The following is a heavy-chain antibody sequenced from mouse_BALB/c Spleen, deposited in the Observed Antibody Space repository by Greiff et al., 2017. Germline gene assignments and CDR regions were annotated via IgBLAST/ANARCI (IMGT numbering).Heavy chain of an antibody. D-gene: IGHD2-14*01. J-gene: IGHJ3*01. CDR3: ARGDYRYDEFAY. CDR2: IYPGDGDT. Sequence: QVQLQQSGPELVKPGASVKISCKASGYAFSSSWMNWVKQRPGQGLEWIGRIYPGDGDTNYNGKFKGKATLTADKSSSTAYMQLSSLTSVDSAVYFCARGDYRYDEFAYWGQGTLVTVSA. CDR1: GYAFSSSW. V-gene: IGHV1-82*01.